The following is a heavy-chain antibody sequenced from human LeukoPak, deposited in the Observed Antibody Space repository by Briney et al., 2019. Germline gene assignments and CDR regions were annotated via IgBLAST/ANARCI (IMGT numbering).Heavy chain of an antibody. J-gene: IGHJ6*02. CDR2: ISYDGSNK. Sequence: GRSLRLSCAASGFTFSSYAMHWVRQAPGKGLEWVAVISYDGSNKYYADSVKGRFTISRDNSKNTLYLQMNSLRAEDTAVYYCARVLPGYCSDGSCYGYYYYYGMDVWGQGTTVTVSS. CDR1: GFTFSSYA. D-gene: IGHD2-15*01. CDR3: ARVLPGYCSDGSCYGYYYYYGMDV. V-gene: IGHV3-30-3*01.